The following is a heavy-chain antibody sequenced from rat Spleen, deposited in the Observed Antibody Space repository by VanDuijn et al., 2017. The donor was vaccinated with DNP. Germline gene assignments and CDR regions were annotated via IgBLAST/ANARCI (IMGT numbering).Heavy chain of an antibody. D-gene: IGHD1-2*01. Sequence: EVQLVESGGGLVQPGRSLKLSCAASGFTFSNYGMHWIRQAPTKGLEWVASISYEGSSTYYRDSVKGRFTISRDNAKSTLYLQMDSLRSEDKSTYYWTTLAYDPFITIAARFDYWGQGVTVTVSS. CDR1: GFTFSNYG. J-gene: IGHJ2*01. V-gene: IGHV5-19*01. CDR3: TTLAYDPFITIAARFDY. CDR2: ISYEGSST.